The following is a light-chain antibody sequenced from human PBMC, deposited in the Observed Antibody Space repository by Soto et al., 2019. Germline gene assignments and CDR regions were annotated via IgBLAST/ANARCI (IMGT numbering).Light chain of an antibody. J-gene: IGKJ1*01. CDR3: QQYET. Sequence: EIVLTHSPCTLSLSPGLRSTLSCRASQSVSSSYLAWYQQKPGQSPRLLIYGASSRATGIPDRFSGSGSGTDFTLTISRLEHEDFAVYYCQQYETFGQGTKVDIK. CDR1: QSVSSSY. V-gene: IGKV3-20*01. CDR2: GAS.